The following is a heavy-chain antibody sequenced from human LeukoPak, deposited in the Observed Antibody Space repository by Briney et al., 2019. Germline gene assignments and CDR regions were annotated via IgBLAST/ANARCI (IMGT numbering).Heavy chain of an antibody. D-gene: IGHD2-21*02. CDR3: ATVRSCSGGDCYYLDY. Sequence: PGGSLRLSCAASGFTFRNYGMYWVRQAPGKGLEWVAVIWYDGSNKYYADSVKGRFTISRDNSKNTLYLQMNCLRAEDTAVYYCATVRSCSGGDCYYLDYWAREPWSPSPQ. J-gene: IGHJ4*02. CDR1: GFTFRNYG. CDR2: IWYDGSNK. V-gene: IGHV3-33*01.